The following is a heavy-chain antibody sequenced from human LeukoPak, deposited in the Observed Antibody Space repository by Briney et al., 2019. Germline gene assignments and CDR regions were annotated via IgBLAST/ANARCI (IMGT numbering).Heavy chain of an antibody. V-gene: IGHV1-69*01. D-gene: IGHD3-10*01. CDR2: IIAIFGTA. Sequence: SSVTVSRAGSGGPFRNDAFRWVRQAPGQGLEWMGGIIAIFGTANYAQKFQGRVTITADESTNTAYMELSSLRSEDTAVYYCAREAGAGSDDAFDIWGQGTRVTVTS. CDR1: GGPFRNDA. J-gene: IGHJ3*02. CDR3: AREAGAGSDDAFDI.